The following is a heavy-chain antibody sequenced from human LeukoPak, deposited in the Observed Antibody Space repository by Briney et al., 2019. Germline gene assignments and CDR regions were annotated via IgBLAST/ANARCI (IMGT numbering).Heavy chain of an antibody. V-gene: IGHV3-7*01. D-gene: IGHD3-22*01. Sequence: GGSLRLSCAASGFTFSSYWMSWVRQAPGKGLEWVANIKQDGSEKYYVDSVKGRSTISRDNAKNSLYLQMNSLRAEDTAVYYCARFLGSGYFFSMFDYWGQGTLVTVSS. CDR1: GFTFSSYW. CDR2: IKQDGSEK. CDR3: ARFLGSGYFFSMFDY. J-gene: IGHJ4*02.